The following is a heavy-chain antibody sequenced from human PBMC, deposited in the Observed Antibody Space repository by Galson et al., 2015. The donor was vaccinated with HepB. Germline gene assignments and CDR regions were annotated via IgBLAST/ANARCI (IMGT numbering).Heavy chain of an antibody. CDR2: ISNDGTNK. D-gene: IGHD3-22*01. J-gene: IGHJ5*02. V-gene: IGHV3-30-3*01. CDR1: GFTFSNYA. Sequence: SLRLSCAASGFTFSNYAMHWVRQAPGKGLEWVTIISNDGTNKYYADSVKGRFTISRDNSKNTLYLQMISLRADDTALYFCARDLDYATKWSFGFDPWGQGTLVTVSS. CDR3: ARDLDYATKWSFGFDP.